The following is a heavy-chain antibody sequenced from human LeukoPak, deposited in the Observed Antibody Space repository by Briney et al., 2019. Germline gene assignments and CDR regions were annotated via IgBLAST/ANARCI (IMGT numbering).Heavy chain of an antibody. CDR3: TSVSYYDSSGYYSQFYFDY. J-gene: IGHJ4*02. Sequence: PGGSLRLSCAASGFTFSGSAMHWVRQASGKGLEWVGRIRSKANSYATAYAASEKGRFTISRDDSKNTAYLQMNSLKTEDTAVYYCTSVSYYDSSGYYSQFYFDYWGQGTLVTVSS. CDR1: GFTFSGSA. CDR2: IRSKANSYAT. D-gene: IGHD3-22*01. V-gene: IGHV3-73*01.